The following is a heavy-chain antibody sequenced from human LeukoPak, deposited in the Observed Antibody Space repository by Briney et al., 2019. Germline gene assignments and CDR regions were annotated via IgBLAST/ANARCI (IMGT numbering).Heavy chain of an antibody. CDR3: ARGTSGWYDFHYYYMDV. D-gene: IGHD3-3*01. V-gene: IGHV3-48*04. Sequence: GGSLRLSCAASGFTFSGYDMSWVRQAPGKGLEWVSYTSSSSSTIYYADSVKSRFTISRDNAKNSLYLQMNSLRAEDTAVYYCARGTSGWYDFHYYYMDVWGKGTTVTVSS. CDR2: TSSSSSTI. CDR1: GFTFSGYD. J-gene: IGHJ6*03.